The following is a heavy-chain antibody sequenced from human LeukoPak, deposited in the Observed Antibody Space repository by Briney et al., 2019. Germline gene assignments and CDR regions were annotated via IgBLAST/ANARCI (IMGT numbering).Heavy chain of an antibody. J-gene: IGHJ6*02. Sequence: GASVKVSCKASGYTFTSYGISWVRQAPGQGLEWMGWINPNSGGTNYAQKFQGRVTMTRDTSISTAYMELSRLRSDDTAVYYCAREHSPTTYYYYYGMDVWGQGTTVTVSS. D-gene: IGHD1-14*01. CDR2: INPNSGGT. CDR3: AREHSPTTYYYYYGMDV. V-gene: IGHV1-2*02. CDR1: GYTFTSYG.